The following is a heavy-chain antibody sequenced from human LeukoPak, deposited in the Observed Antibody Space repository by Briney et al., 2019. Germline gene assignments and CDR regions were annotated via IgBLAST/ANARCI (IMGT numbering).Heavy chain of an antibody. CDR1: GYTVTSYG. CDR3: AREIRITMVRGVIYFDY. CDR2: ISAYNGNT. V-gene: IGHV1-18*01. J-gene: IGHJ4*02. Sequence: ASVTVSCKASGYTVTSYGISWVRQAPGQGLEWMGWISAYNGNTNYAKKLHGRVTMTTGTSTSTAYMELRSLRSDDTAVYYCAREIRITMVRGVIYFDYWGQGTLVTVSS. D-gene: IGHD3-10*01.